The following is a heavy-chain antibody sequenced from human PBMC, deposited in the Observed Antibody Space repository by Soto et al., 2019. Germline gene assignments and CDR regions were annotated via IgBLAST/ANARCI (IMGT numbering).Heavy chain of an antibody. J-gene: IGHJ6*02. CDR3: ARGTTVTTSYAYGMDV. Sequence: QVQLVQSGAEVKKPGSSVKVSCKASGGTFSSYAISWVRQAPGQGLEWMGGIIPIFGTANYAQKFQGRVTITXXEXTXXAYMELSSLRSEDTAVYYCARGTTVTTSYAYGMDVWGQGTTVTVSS. V-gene: IGHV1-69*05. CDR2: IIPIFGTA. CDR1: GGTFSSYA. D-gene: IGHD4-4*01.